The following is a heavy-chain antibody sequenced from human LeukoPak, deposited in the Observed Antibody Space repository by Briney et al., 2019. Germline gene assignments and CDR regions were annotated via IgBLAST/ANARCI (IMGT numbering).Heavy chain of an antibody. CDR2: INFRGAET. D-gene: IGHD6-13*01. Sequence: GGSLRLSCSASGFTFSSYAMSWVRQAPGKGLEWVSSINFRGAETNYADSVKGRFTISRDNSKNTLYLQMNSLRAEDTAVYYCAKSVGSSSWSRGDYWGQGTLVTVSS. J-gene: IGHJ4*02. V-gene: IGHV3-23*01. CDR3: AKSVGSSSWSRGDY. CDR1: GFTFSSYA.